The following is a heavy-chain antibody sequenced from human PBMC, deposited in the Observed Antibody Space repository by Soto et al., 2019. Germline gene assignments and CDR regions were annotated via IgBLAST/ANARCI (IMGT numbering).Heavy chain of an antibody. Sequence: SETLSLTCAVSGDSISTYYCMWIRQPPGKGLESIGCIYYSRSANYNPSLKSRVTISVDTSKNQCSLKLSSVTAADTAVYYCAREGRITMVRGVIPTWFDPWGQGTLVTVSS. J-gene: IGHJ5*02. CDR1: GDSISTYY. CDR3: AREGRITMVRGVIPTWFDP. CDR2: IYYSRSA. V-gene: IGHV4-59*12. D-gene: IGHD3-10*01.